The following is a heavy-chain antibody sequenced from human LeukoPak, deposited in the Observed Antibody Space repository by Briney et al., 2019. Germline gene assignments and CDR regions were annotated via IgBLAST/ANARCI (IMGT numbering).Heavy chain of an antibody. V-gene: IGHV4-39*01. J-gene: IGHJ4*02. CDR3: ARRRIQLWLYYFDY. CDR2: IYYSGST. D-gene: IGHD5-18*01. CDR1: GDSISSSSSY. Sequence: SETLSLTCTVSGDSISSSSSYWGWIRQPPGEGLEWIGSIYYSGSTYCNTSLKSRVTISVDTSKNQFSLKLSSVTAADTAVYYCARRRIQLWLYYFDYWGQGTLVTVSS.